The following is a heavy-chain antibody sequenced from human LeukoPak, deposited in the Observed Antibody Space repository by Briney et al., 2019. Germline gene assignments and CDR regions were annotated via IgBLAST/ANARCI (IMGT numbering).Heavy chain of an antibody. V-gene: IGHV3-23*01. D-gene: IGHD3-16*01. J-gene: IGHJ3*02. Sequence: GPSLRLSCAASGFTFSSYAMSWVRQAPGKGLEWVSAISGSGGGTYYADSVKGRFTISRDNSKNTRYLQMNSLRGEDTGVYYCSKDQGGAFDIWGQGTMVTVSS. CDR3: SKDQGGAFDI. CDR1: GFTFSSYA. CDR2: ISGSGGGT.